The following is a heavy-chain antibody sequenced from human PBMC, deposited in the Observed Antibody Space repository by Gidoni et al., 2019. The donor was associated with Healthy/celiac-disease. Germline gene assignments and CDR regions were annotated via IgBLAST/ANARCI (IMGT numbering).Heavy chain of an antibody. D-gene: IGHD4-17*01. J-gene: IGHJ4*02. CDR3: ARDRGSRGTVTLFDY. CDR1: GFTFSDYY. CDR2: ISSSGSTI. Sequence: QVQLVESGGGLVQPGGSLSLSCAASGFTFSDYYMSWVRQAPGKGLGGVSYISSSGSTIYYADSVKGRFTISRDNAKNSLYLQMNSLRAEDTAVYYCARDRGSRGTVTLFDYWGQGTLVTVSS. V-gene: IGHV3-11*01.